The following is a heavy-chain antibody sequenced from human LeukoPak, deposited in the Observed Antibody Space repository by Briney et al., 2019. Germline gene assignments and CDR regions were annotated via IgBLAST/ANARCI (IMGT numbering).Heavy chain of an antibody. J-gene: IGHJ3*02. CDR3: ARERGRYCSSTSRYRAGDDAFDI. V-gene: IGHV1-2*02. D-gene: IGHD2-2*01. Sequence: ASVKVSCKASGYTFTGYYMHWVRQAPGQGLEWMGWINPNSGGTNYAQKFQGRVTMTRDTSISTAYMELSRLRSDDTAVYYCARERGRYCSSTSRYRAGDDAFDIWGQGTMVTVSS. CDR1: GYTFTGYY. CDR2: INPNSGGT.